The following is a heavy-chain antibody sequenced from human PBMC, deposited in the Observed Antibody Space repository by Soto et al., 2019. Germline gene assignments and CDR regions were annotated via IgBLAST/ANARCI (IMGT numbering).Heavy chain of an antibody. D-gene: IGHD3-22*01. CDR1: GGSISSGGYY. Sequence: SETLSLTCTVSGGSISSGGYYWSWIRQHPGKGLEWIGYIYYSGSTYYNPSLKSRVTISVDTSKNQFSLKLSSVTAADTAVYYCARDRKGDYYDSSGYESLHWFDPWGQGTLVTVSS. J-gene: IGHJ5*02. CDR3: ARDRKGDYYDSSGYESLHWFDP. V-gene: IGHV4-31*03. CDR2: IYYSGST.